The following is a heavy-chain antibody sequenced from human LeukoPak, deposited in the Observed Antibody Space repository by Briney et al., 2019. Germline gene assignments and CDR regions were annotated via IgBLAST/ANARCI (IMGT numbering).Heavy chain of an antibody. D-gene: IGHD3-22*01. CDR1: GFILTTYD. V-gene: IGHV3-48*01. CDR3: ARTIYYYESTSYFSDAFDV. Sequence: PGGSLRLSCAASGFILTTYDANWVRQAPGKGLEWVSFISGSDSSIYYADSVKGRFTISRDNAKNALYMQMNSLRAEDTAVYYCARTIYYYESTSYFSDAFDVWGQGTMVTVSS. J-gene: IGHJ3*01. CDR2: ISGSDSSI.